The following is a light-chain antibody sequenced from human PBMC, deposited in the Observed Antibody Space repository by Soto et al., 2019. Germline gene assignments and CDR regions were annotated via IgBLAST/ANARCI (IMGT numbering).Light chain of an antibody. CDR1: SSDVGGYNY. CDR2: EVI. V-gene: IGLV2-14*01. CDR3: SSYTSSSTLV. J-gene: IGLJ1*01. Sequence: QSALTQPASVSGSPGQSITISCTGTSSDVGGYNYVSWYQQHPGKAPKLMIYEVINRPSGVSNRFSGSKSGNTAFLTISGLQAENAADYYCSSYTSSSTLVFGTGSKVTVL.